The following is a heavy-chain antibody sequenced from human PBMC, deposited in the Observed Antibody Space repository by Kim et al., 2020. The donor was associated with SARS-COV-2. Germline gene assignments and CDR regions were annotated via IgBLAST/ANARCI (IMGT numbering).Heavy chain of an antibody. J-gene: IGHJ4*02. D-gene: IGHD6-6*01. CDR3: ARRKVDSSSSEDY. V-gene: IGHV5-10-1*01. Sequence: YGPSFQGHVTISADKSISTAYLQWSSLKASDTAMYYCARRKVDSSSSEDYWGQGTLVTVSS.